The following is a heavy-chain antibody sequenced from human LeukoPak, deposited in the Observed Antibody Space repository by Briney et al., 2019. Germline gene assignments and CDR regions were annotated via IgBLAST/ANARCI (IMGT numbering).Heavy chain of an antibody. CDR3: ARDVGIRSYFDY. V-gene: IGHV3-74*01. CDR2: ISGDGTAR. J-gene: IGHJ4*02. CDR1: GFTSSSYW. Sequence: GGSLRLSCAASGFTSSSYWMHWVRQVPGKGLVWVSRISGDGTARNYADSVKGRFTISRDNSKNTLYLQMNSLRAEDTAVYYCARDVGIRSYFDYWGQGTLVTVSS. D-gene: IGHD2-21*01.